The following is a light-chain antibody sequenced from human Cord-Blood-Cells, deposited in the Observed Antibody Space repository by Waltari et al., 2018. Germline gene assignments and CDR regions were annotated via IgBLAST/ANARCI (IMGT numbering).Light chain of an antibody. V-gene: IGKV3-11*01. J-gene: IGKJ1*01. Sequence: EIVLTKSPATLSLSPGERATLSCRASPSVSSYLAWYQQKPGQAPRLLIYDASNRATGIPARFSGSGSGTDFTLTISSLEPEDFAVYYCQQRSNWPTFGQGTKVEIK. CDR3: QQRSNWPT. CDR2: DAS. CDR1: PSVSSY.